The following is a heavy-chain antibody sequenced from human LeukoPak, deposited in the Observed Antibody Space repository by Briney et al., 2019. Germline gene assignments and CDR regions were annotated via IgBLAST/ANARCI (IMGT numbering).Heavy chain of an antibody. V-gene: IGHV3-21*01. CDR3: ARALYDSSGYYSHFDY. CDR1: GFTFSSYT. CDR2: ITRSSIYK. Sequence: GGSLRLSCAASGFTFSSYTINWVRQAPGKGLEWVSCITRSSIYKYYADSVKGRFTISRDNAKNSLYLQMNGLRADDTAVYYCARALYDSSGYYSHFDYWGQGTLVTVSS. D-gene: IGHD3-22*01. J-gene: IGHJ4*02.